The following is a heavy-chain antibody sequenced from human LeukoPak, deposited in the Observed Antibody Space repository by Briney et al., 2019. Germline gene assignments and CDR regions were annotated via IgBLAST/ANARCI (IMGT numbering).Heavy chain of an antibody. V-gene: IGHV1-2*06. CDR1: GYTFTSYY. CDR3: ARSGYSYVSIDY. J-gene: IGHJ4*02. CDR2: INPNSGGT. Sequence: GASVKVSCKASGYTFTSYYMHWVRQAPGQGLEWMGRINPNSGGTNYAQKFQGRVTMTRDTSISTAYMELSRLRSDDTAVYYCARSGYSYVSIDYWGQGTLVTVSS. D-gene: IGHD5-18*01.